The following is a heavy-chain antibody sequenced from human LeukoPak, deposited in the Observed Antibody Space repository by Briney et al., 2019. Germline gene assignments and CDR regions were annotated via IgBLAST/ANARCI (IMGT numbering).Heavy chain of an antibody. V-gene: IGHV3-30*04. CDR1: GFTFSSYA. J-gene: IGHJ4*02. CDR2: ISYDGSNK. Sequence: GGSLRLPCAASGFTFSSYAMHWVRQAPGKGLEWVAVISYDGSNKYYADSVKGRFTISRGNSKNTLYLQMNSLRAEDTAVYYCAKDLRFRVVVPAAIGYWGQGTLVTVSS. D-gene: IGHD2-2*02. CDR3: AKDLRFRVVVPAAIGY.